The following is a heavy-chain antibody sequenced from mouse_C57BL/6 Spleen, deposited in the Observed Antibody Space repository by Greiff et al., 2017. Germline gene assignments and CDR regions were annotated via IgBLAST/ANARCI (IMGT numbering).Heavy chain of an antibody. Sequence: VQLQQSGPELVKPGASVKISCKASGYAFSSSWMNWVKQRPGKGLEWIGRIYPGDGDTNYNGKFKGKATLTADKSSNTAFMHISSLTSEDSAVYFCARGDYSISFAYWGQGTLVTVSA. CDR2: IYPGDGDT. V-gene: IGHV1-82*01. J-gene: IGHJ3*01. CDR1: GYAFSSSW. CDR3: ARGDYSISFAY. D-gene: IGHD2-5*01.